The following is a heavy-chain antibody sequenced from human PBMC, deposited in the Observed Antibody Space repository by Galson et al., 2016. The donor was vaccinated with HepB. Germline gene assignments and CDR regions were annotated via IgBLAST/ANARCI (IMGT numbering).Heavy chain of an antibody. Sequence: LRLSCASSGSTFGDYPMSWFRPAPGRGLEWVAYIRTKTYGATTDYGASVQGRFTISRDDSKSIAYLEMNSLKTEDTAVYYCARAFRIVGDAFDIWGQGTMVTVSS. CDR1: GSTFGDYP. V-gene: IGHV3-49*03. D-gene: IGHD2/OR15-2a*01. CDR3: ARAFRIVGDAFDI. J-gene: IGHJ3*02. CDR2: IRTKTYGATT.